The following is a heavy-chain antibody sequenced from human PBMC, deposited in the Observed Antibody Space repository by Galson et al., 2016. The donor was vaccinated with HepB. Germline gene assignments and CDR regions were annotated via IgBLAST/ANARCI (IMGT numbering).Heavy chain of an antibody. D-gene: IGHD6-25*01. V-gene: IGHV1-69*13. CDR3: AKMAGAARGAFDF. Sequence: SVKVSCKDHGGTFRSYGLHWVREAPGQGLERMGGIIPIFATANYAQKFQGRVTITADESTSTGYMELRSLTFEDTGIYYCAKMAGAARGAFDFWGQGTMVTVS. CDR1: GGTFRSYG. J-gene: IGHJ3*01. CDR2: IIPIFATA.